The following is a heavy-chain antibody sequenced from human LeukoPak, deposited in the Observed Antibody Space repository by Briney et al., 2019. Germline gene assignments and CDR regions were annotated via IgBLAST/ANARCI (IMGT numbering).Heavy chain of an antibody. Sequence: GASVKVSCKASGYTFTSYGISWVRQAPGQGLEWMGWINPNSGGTNYAQKFQGRVTMTRDTSISTAYMELSRLRSDDTAVYYCARVRLTTNLLDYWGQGTLVTVSP. CDR2: INPNSGGT. J-gene: IGHJ4*02. CDR1: GYTFTSYG. D-gene: IGHD4-11*01. V-gene: IGHV1-2*02. CDR3: ARVRLTTNLLDY.